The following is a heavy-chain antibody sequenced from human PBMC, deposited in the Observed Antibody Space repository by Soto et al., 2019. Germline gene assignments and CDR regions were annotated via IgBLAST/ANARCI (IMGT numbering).Heavy chain of an antibody. CDR3: ARQGVAGAYYYYGMDF. D-gene: IGHD6-19*01. V-gene: IGHV1-69*02. CDR2: IIPILGIA. J-gene: IGHJ6*02. CDR1: GGTFSSYT. Sequence: GASVKVSCKASGGTFSSYTISWVRQAPGQGLEWMGRIIPILGIANYAQKFQGRVTITADKSTSTAYMELSSLRSEDTAVYYCARQGVAGAYYYYGMDFSGQGTTVTVSS.